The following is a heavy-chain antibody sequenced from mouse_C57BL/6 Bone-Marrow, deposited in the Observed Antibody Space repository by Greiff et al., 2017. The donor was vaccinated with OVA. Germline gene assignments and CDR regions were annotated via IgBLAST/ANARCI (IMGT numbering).Heavy chain of an antibody. Sequence: QVQLQQPGAELVKPGASVKMSCTASGYTFTSYWITWVKQRPGQGLEWIGDLYPGSGSTNYNEKFKSKATLTVDTSSSTAYMQLSSLTSEDSAVYYCARGGSSSYYYAMDYWGQGTSVTVSS. D-gene: IGHD1-1*01. V-gene: IGHV1-55*01. CDR2: LYPGSGST. CDR1: GYTFTSYW. CDR3: ARGGSSSYYYAMDY. J-gene: IGHJ4*01.